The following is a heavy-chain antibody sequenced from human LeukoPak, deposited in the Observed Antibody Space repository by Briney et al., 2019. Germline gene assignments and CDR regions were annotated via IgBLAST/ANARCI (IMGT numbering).Heavy chain of an antibody. CDR1: GFTFSSYW. J-gene: IGHJ4*02. CDR3: ARDSVTSGFFLY. Sequence: GGSLRLSCAASGFTFSSYWMHWVRHAPGKGLVWVSRINSDGSSTSYADSVKGRFTISRDNAKNTLYLQMNSLRAEDTAVYYCARDSVTSGFFLYWGQGTLVTVSS. V-gene: IGHV3-74*01. CDR2: INSDGSST. D-gene: IGHD4-17*01.